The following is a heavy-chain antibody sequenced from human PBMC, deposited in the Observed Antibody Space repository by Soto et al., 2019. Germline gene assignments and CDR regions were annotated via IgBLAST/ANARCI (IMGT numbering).Heavy chain of an antibody. V-gene: IGHV3-30-3*01. J-gene: IGHJ4*02. Sequence: GGSLRLSCAASGFTFSSFAMHWVRQAPGKGLEWVAVISYDGSDKYYAGSVKGRFTISRDGSKNTLYLQMNSLRAEDTAVYYCASDIAAAGTKGFIDFWGQGTLVTVSS. D-gene: IGHD6-13*01. CDR1: GFTFSSFA. CDR2: ISYDGSDK. CDR3: ASDIAAAGTKGFIDF.